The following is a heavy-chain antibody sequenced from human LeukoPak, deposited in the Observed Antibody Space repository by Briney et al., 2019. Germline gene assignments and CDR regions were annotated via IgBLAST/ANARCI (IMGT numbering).Heavy chain of an antibody. V-gene: IGHV3-23*01. J-gene: IGHJ4*02. Sequence: GGSLRLSCAASGFTFSSYAMSWVRPAPGKGLEWVSAISGSGGSTYYADSVKGRFTISRDNSKNTLYLQMNSLRAEDTAVYYCAKDLIAGRYYFDYWGQGTLVTVSS. CDR1: GFTFSSYA. CDR3: AKDLIAGRYYFDY. D-gene: IGHD6-6*01. CDR2: ISGSGGST.